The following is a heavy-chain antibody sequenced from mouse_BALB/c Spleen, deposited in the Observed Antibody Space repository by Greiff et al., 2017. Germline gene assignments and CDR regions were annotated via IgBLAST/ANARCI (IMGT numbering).Heavy chain of an antibody. J-gene: IGHJ2*01. CDR1: GYTFTSYY. CDR3: ARKVTVVARYYFDY. Sequence: QVQLQQSGPELVKPGASVKMSCKASGYTFTSYYIHWVKQRPGQGLEWIGWIYPGDGSTKYNEKFKGKTTPTADKSSSTAYMLLSSLTSEDSAIYFCARKVTVVARYYFDYWGQGTTLTVSS. CDR2: IYPGDGST. D-gene: IGHD1-1*01. V-gene: IGHV1S56*01.